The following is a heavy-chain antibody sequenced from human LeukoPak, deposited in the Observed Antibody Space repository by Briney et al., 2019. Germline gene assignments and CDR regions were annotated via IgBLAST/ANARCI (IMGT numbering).Heavy chain of an antibody. CDR3: ASDDFWSGSWFDP. J-gene: IGHJ5*02. Sequence: PGGSLRLSCAASGFTFSSYSMNWVRQAPGKGLEWVSSISSSSSYIYYADSVKGRFTISRDNAKNSLCLQMNSLRAEDTAVYYCASDDFWSGSWFDPWGQGTLVTVSS. D-gene: IGHD3-3*01. V-gene: IGHV3-21*01. CDR1: GFTFSSYS. CDR2: ISSSSSYI.